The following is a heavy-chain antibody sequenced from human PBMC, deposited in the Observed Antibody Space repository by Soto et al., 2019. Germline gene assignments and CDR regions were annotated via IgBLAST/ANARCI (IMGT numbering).Heavy chain of an antibody. CDR3: ARGRHWFGP. J-gene: IGHJ5*02. Sequence: QMHLQESGPGLVKPSETLSLTCTVSGISITSSYWNWIRQSPGKGLAWIGQISDRGGTNYNPPLESRVTISTATSKNQVSLTLTAVYGADTAVYFCARGRHWFGPWGQGTLVTVPS. V-gene: IGHV4-59*01. CDR2: ISDRGGT. CDR1: GISITSSY.